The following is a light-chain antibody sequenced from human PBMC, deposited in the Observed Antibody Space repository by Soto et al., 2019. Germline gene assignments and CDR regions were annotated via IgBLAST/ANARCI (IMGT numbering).Light chain of an antibody. Sequence: IVLMQSPGTLSLSPGERATLSCRASQSVSSSYLAWYQQRPGQAPRLLIYGASSRATGIPDRFSGSGSGTDFTLTISRLEPEDFAVYYCQQYDDSVTFGQGTKVDIK. CDR1: QSVSSSY. CDR2: GAS. J-gene: IGKJ1*01. CDR3: QQYDDSVT. V-gene: IGKV3-20*01.